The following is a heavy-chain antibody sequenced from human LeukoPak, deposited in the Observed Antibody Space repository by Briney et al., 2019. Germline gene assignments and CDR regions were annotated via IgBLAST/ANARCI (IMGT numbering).Heavy chain of an antibody. Sequence: SETLSLTCAVYGGSFSGYYWSWIRQPPGKGLEWIGEINHSGSTNYNPSLKSRVTISVDTSKNQFSLKLSSVTAADTAVYYCARDGNSGRLFDYWGQGTLATVSS. D-gene: IGHD4-23*01. V-gene: IGHV4-34*01. CDR2: INHSGST. CDR1: GGSFSGYY. CDR3: ARDGNSGRLFDY. J-gene: IGHJ4*02.